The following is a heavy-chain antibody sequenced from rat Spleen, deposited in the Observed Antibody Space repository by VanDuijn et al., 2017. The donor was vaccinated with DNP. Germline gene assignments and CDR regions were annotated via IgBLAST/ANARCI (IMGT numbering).Heavy chain of an antibody. CDR2: ISTSGGST. V-gene: IGHV5-25*01. CDR1: AFTFSNYD. D-gene: IGHD1-11*01. J-gene: IGHJ2*01. CDR3: ARHAYGYFDY. Sequence: EVQLVESGGGLVQPGRSLKLSCAASAFTFSNYDMAWVRQAPTKGLEWVASISTSGGSTYYRDSVKGRFTVSRDNAKSTLYLQMDSLRSEDTATYYCARHAYGYFDYWGQGVMVTVSS.